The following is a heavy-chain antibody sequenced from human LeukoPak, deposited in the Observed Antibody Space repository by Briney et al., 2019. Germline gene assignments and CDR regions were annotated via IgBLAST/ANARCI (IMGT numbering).Heavy chain of an antibody. Sequence: GGSLRLSCRASRFSFSDHYMDWVRQAPGKGLEWVGRIRNKVNSHTTEYAASVKGRFTVSRDDSRNSLYLQMNSLKPEDTAVYYCATASAGLIEYWGRGTMVTVSS. V-gene: IGHV3-72*01. J-gene: IGHJ4*02. CDR3: ATASAGLIEY. CDR1: RFSFSDHY. CDR2: IRNKVNSHTT.